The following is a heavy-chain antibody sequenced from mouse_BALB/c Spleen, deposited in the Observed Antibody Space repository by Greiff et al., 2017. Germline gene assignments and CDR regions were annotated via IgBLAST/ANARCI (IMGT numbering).Heavy chain of an antibody. CDR1: GYTFTSYW. V-gene: IGHV1-87*01. D-gene: IGHD2-14*01. CDR3: ARSGDYRYDGYAMDY. CDR2: IYPGDGDT. J-gene: IGHJ4*01. Sequence: VQLQQSGAELARPGASVKLSCKASGYTFTSYWMQWVKQRPGQGLEWIGAIYPGDGDTRYTQKFKGKATLTADKSSSTAYMQLSSLASEDSAVYYCARSGDYRYDGYAMDYWGQGTSVTVSS.